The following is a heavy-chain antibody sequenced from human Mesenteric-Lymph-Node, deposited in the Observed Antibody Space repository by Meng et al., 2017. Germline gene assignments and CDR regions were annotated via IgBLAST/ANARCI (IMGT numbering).Heavy chain of an antibody. CDR2: IYYSGST. CDR3: ARDLGVATSIAGFVY. J-gene: IGHJ4*02. V-gene: IGHV4-30-4*01. Sequence: QVQLQESGPGLGKPSQTLSLICTCPGGSISSGSYYWSWIRQTPGKGLEWIGYIYYSGSTYYNPSLKSRVTISVDTSKNQFSLRLSSVTAADTAVYYCARDLGVATSIAGFVYWGQGTLVTVSS. D-gene: IGHD5-12*01. CDR1: GGSISSGSYY.